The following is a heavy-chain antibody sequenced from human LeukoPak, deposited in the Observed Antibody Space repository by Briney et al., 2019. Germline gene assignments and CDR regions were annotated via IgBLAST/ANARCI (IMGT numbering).Heavy chain of an antibody. D-gene: IGHD3-10*01. V-gene: IGHV3-30*03. CDR2: ISYDGSNK. J-gene: IGHJ6*02. CDR1: GFTFSSYG. CDR3: AVGGYYGSGHPYYYYGMDV. Sequence: PGRSLRLSCAASGFTFSSYGMHWVRQAPGKGPEWVAVISYDGSNKYYADSVKGRFTISRDNSKNTLYLQMNSLRAEDTAVYYCAVGGYYGSGHPYYYYGMDVWGQGTTVTVSS.